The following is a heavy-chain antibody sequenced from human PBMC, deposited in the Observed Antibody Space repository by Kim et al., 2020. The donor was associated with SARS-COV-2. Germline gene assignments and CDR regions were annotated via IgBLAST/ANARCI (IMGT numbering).Heavy chain of an antibody. CDR2: CSGGT. Sequence: CSGGTYYNPCRKSRVTISVDTSKNQFSLKLSSVTAADTAVYYCAREWDYWGQGTLVTVSS. CDR3: AREWDY. V-gene: IGHV4-31*02. J-gene: IGHJ4*02.